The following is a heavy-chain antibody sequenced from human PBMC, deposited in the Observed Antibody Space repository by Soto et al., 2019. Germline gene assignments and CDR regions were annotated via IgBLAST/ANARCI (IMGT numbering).Heavy chain of an antibody. Sequence: QVQLVESGGGVVQPGRSLRLSCAASGFTFSSYGMHWVRQAPGKGLEWVAVISYDGSNKYYADSVKGRFTISRDNSKNTLYLQMNSLRAEDTAVYYCAKQSGYSYGQGDYWGQGTLVTVSS. D-gene: IGHD5-18*01. CDR1: GFTFSSYG. V-gene: IGHV3-30*18. J-gene: IGHJ4*02. CDR2: ISYDGSNK. CDR3: AKQSGYSYGQGDY.